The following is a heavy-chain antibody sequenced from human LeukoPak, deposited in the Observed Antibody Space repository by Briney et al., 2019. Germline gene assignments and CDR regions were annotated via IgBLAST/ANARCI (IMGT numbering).Heavy chain of an antibody. CDR3: ATARYGSGTNRYWFEGARNYYYYMDV. CDR2: FDPEDGET. CDR1: GYTLTELS. J-gene: IGHJ6*03. Sequence: GASVKVSCKVSGYTLTELSMHWVRQAPGKGLEWMGGFDPEDGETIYAQKFQGRVTMTEETSTDTAYMELSSLRSEDTAVYYCATARYGSGTNRYWFEGARNYYYYMDVWGKGTTVTISS. D-gene: IGHD3-10*01. V-gene: IGHV1-24*01.